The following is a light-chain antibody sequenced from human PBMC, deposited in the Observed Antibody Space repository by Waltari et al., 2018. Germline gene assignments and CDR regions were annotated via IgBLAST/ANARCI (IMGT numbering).Light chain of an antibody. J-gene: IGLJ2*01. CDR1: KLTDKY. V-gene: IGLV3-1*01. Sequence: SYELTQTPSVSVSPGQTATITCTGHKLTDKYVSWYQQKPGQSPLLVIYQDNKRPSRIPERFSGSNFVDTATLTITETQTVDEADYYCHTWDTTFVVFGGGTKVTVL. CDR2: QDN. CDR3: HTWDTTFVV.